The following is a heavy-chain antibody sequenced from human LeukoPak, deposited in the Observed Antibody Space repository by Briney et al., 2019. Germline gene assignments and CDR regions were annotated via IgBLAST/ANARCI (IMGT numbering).Heavy chain of an antibody. CDR3: AKERNWNRNAFDI. J-gene: IGHJ3*02. CDR1: GFTFRSSA. Sequence: GGSLRLSCAGSGFTFRSSAMTWVRQAPGKGLEWVSAISGSGGTTYHADSVKGRFTISRDNFKNTLFLQMNSLRAEDTAVYYCAKERNWNRNAFDIWGQGTMLTVSS. CDR2: ISGSGGTT. D-gene: IGHD1-1*01. V-gene: IGHV3-23*01.